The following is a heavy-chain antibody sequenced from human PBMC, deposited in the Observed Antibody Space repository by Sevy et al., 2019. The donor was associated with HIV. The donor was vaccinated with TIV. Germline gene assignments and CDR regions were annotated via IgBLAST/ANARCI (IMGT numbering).Heavy chain of an antibody. CDR1: GFTFSSYA. Sequence: GGSLRLSCTSSGFTFSSYAMNWVRQAPGKGLEWVSTISHSGDSTYYADSVKGRFTISRDNSENTLYLQMNSLRAEDAAPYYCDGRKVGGCWSRSFRGACAGGPLFDLWGSGTLVTVPS. J-gene: IGHJ5*02. V-gene: IGHV3-23*01. CDR2: ISHSGDST. CDR3: DGRKVGGCWSRSFRGACAGGPLFDL. D-gene: IGHD3-3*01.